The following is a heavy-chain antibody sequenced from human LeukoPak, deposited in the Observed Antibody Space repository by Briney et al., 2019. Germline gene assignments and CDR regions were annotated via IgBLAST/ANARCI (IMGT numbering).Heavy chain of an antibody. D-gene: IGHD4-23*01. CDR3: ARGRNDNGGMFFDS. CDR2: ISYSGYT. CDR1: GGSIRSYY. V-gene: IGHV4-59*01. Sequence: SETLSLTCTVSGGSIRSYYWNWIRQAPGKGLEWVGFISYSGYTSYSPSLKSRVAISVDTAKSQFSLRLNSMTAADTAIYYCARGRNDNGGMFFDSWAQGNLITVSS. J-gene: IGHJ4*02.